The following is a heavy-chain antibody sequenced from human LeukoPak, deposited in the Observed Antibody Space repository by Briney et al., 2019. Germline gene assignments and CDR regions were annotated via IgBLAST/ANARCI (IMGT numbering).Heavy chain of an antibody. V-gene: IGHV1-2*02. CDR3: ARALGMNPQADYFDY. CDR1: GYTFTGYY. J-gene: IGHJ4*02. CDR2: INPNSGGT. Sequence: GASVKVSCKASGYTFTGYYMHWVRQAPGQGLEWMGWINPNSGGTNYAQKFQGRVTMTRDTSISTAYMELSRLRSGDTAVYYCARALGMNPQADYFDYWGQGTLVTVSS. D-gene: IGHD7-27*01.